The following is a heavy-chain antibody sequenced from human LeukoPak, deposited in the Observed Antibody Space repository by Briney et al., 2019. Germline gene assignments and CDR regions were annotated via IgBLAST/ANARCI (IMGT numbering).Heavy chain of an antibody. Sequence: PVRSLRLSCAASGFTFSSYAMHWVRQAPGKGLEWVAVISYDGSNKYYADSVKGRFTISRDNSKNTLYLQMNSLRAEDTAVYYCATPMTTVTTDYWGQGTLVTVSS. D-gene: IGHD4-17*01. V-gene: IGHV3-30-3*01. J-gene: IGHJ4*02. CDR3: ATPMTTVTTDY. CDR2: ISYDGSNK. CDR1: GFTFSSYA.